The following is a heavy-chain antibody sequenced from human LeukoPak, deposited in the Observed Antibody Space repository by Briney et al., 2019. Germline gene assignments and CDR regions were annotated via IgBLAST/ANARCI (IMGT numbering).Heavy chain of an antibody. J-gene: IGHJ4*02. D-gene: IGHD2-2*01. CDR3: AREAAYQLLFIDY. CDR1: GGSFSGYY. CDR2: INHSGST. V-gene: IGHV4-34*01. Sequence: PSETLSLTCAVYGGSFSGYYWSWIRQPPGKGLEWIGEINHSGSTNYNPSLKSRVTISVDTSKNQFSLKLSSVTAADTAVYYCAREAAYQLLFIDYWGQGTLVTVSS.